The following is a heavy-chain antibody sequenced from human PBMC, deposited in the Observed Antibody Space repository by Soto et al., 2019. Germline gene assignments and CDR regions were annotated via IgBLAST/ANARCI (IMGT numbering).Heavy chain of an antibody. CDR1: GDTFSSYA. CDR2: IIPTFGTV. Sequence: QLVQSGPEVKKPGSSVKVSCKSVGDTFSSYAVSWVRQAPGQGLEWMGGIIPTFGTVNYAQKFQGRATITADESTRLSYMELSSLKSEDPAVYYCAREAGDYGHPYFDYWGQGTLISVSS. J-gene: IGHJ4*02. D-gene: IGHD3-10*01. V-gene: IGHV1-69*01. CDR3: AREAGDYGHPYFDY.